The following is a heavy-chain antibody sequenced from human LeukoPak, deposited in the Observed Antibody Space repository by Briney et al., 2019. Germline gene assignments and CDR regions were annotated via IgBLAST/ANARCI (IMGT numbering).Heavy chain of an antibody. CDR1: GYSFTTYG. Sequence: ASVKVSCKASGYSFTTYGVSWVRQAPGQGLEWMGRISAYNGNTNYAHKFQDRVTITTDTSTSTAYMELRSLRSDDTAVYYCARDIXEYASYYMDVWGKGTTVTVSS. CDR3: ARDIXEYASYYMDV. D-gene: IGHD3-16*01. V-gene: IGHV1-18*01. CDR2: ISAYNGNT. J-gene: IGHJ6*03.